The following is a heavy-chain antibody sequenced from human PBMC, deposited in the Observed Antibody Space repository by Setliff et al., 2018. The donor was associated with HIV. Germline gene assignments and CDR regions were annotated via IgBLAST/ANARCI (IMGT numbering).Heavy chain of an antibody. CDR1: GFTFSSSA. Sequence: GSLRLSCAASGFTFSSSAMSWVRQPPGRGLEWIGYVSYSGSTSYNPSLNSRVTMSVDTSRDQFSLKLSSVTAADTAVYYCARTRGRAPVSYYFDNWGQGRLVTVSS. CDR3: ARTRGRAPVSYYFDN. J-gene: IGHJ4*02. CDR2: VSYSGST. V-gene: IGHV4-59*01. D-gene: IGHD2-2*01.